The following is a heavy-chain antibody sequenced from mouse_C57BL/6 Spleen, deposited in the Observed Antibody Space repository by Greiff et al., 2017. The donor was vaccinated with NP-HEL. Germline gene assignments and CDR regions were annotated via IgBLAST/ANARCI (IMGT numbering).Heavy chain of an antibody. J-gene: IGHJ2*01. CDR2: ISYDGSN. V-gene: IGHV3-6*01. CDR3: ARERAYYSNYDFDY. CDR1: GYSITSGYY. Sequence: DVQLQESGPGLVKPSQSLSLTCSVTGYSITSGYYWNWIRQFPGNKLEWMGYISYDGSNNYNPSLKNRISITRDTSKNQFFLKLNSVTTEDTATYYCARERAYYSNYDFDYWGQGTTLTVSS. D-gene: IGHD2-5*01.